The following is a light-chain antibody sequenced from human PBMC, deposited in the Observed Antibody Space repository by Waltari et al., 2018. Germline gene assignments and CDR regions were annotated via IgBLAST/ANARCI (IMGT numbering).Light chain of an antibody. CDR2: DAS. J-gene: IGKJ4*01. CDR1: QSVSVY. V-gene: IGKV3-11*01. CDR3: QQRSNWPLT. Sequence: EIVLTQSPATWSLSPGKRATLSCRASQSVSVYLAWYHQKPGQAPRLLISDASTRATGIPARFSGSGSGTDFTLTISSLESEDFAVYFCQQRSNWPLTFGGGTKVEIK.